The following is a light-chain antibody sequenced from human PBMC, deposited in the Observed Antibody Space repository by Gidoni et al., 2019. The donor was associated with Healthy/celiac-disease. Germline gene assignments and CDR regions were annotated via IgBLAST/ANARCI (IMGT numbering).Light chain of an antibody. J-gene: IGKJ3*01. CDR3: QQYNNWPPFT. Sequence: DIVMTQSPATLSVSPVESATLSCRASQSVSSNLAWYQQKPGQAPRLLIYGASTRATGIPARFSGSGSGTEFTLTISSLQSEDFAVYYCQQYNNWPPFTFGPXTKVDIK. CDR2: GAS. CDR1: QSVSSN. V-gene: IGKV3-15*01.